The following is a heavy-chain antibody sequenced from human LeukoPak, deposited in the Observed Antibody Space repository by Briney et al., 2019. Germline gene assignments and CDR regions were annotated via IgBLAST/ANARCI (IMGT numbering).Heavy chain of an antibody. CDR1: GFTFSTYN. CDR3: ARSAAGTYY. CDR2: ISSSSSYK. J-gene: IGHJ4*02. D-gene: IGHD1-1*01. V-gene: IGHV3-21*01. Sequence: GGSLRLSCAASGFTFSTYNINWVRQAPGKGLEWVSSISSSSSYKYYTDSVKGRFTISRDNAKNSLYLQMNSLRAEDTAVYYCARSAAGTYYWGQGTLVTVSS.